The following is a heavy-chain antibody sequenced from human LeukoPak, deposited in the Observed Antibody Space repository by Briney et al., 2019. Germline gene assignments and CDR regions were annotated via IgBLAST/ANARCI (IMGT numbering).Heavy chain of an antibody. Sequence: GGSLRLSCAASGFTFSSYAMHWVRQAPGKGLEWVAVVSYDGSNKYYADSVKGRFTISRDSSKNTLYLQMNSLRAEDTAVYYCARGPTTYYDFWSGLFHWGQGTLVTVSS. V-gene: IGHV3-30*04. D-gene: IGHD3-3*01. CDR3: ARGPTTYYDFWSGLFH. CDR1: GFTFSSYA. J-gene: IGHJ4*02. CDR2: VSYDGSNK.